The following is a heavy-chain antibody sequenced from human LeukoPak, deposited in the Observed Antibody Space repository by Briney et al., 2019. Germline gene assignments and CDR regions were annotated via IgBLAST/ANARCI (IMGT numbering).Heavy chain of an antibody. CDR3: ARRYYYNLGSFPFDF. Sequence: SETLSLTCAVSGGPFSVYFWSWIRHSSGKGLEWIGEIHNSGTTNYNPSLNSRVTISEDTSKNQFYLNLSSVTAADTAVYYCARRYYYNLGSFPFDFWGQGTLVTVSS. J-gene: IGHJ4*02. CDR2: IHNSGTT. CDR1: GGPFSVYF. V-gene: IGHV4-34*01. D-gene: IGHD3-10*01.